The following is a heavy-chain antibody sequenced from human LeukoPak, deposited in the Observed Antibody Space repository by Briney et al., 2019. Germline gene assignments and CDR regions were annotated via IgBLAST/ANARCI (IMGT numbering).Heavy chain of an antibody. CDR1: GYTFTSYD. Sequence: ASVKVSCKASGYTFTSYDINWVRQATGQGLEWMGRINPNSGGTNYAQKFQGRVTMTRDTSISTAYMELSRLRSDDTAVYYCASYDTSGTWGQGTLVTVSS. D-gene: IGHD3-22*01. CDR3: ASYDTSGT. CDR2: INPNSGGT. J-gene: IGHJ5*02. V-gene: IGHV1-2*06.